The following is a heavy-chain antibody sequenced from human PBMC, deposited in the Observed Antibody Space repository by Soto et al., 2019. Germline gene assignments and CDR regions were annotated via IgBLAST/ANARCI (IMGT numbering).Heavy chain of an antibody. Sequence: PSETLSLPCTGSGGSLSRYHWSLSRQPPGKGLEWIGYIYYSGSTNYNPSLKSRVTISVDTSKNQFSLKLSSVTAADQAVYSCARGQTVSSWYWFDPCGQGTLVTVSS. D-gene: IGHD6-13*01. CDR1: GGSLSRYH. V-gene: IGHV4-59*01. CDR3: ARGQTVSSWYWFDP. CDR2: IYYSGST. J-gene: IGHJ5*02.